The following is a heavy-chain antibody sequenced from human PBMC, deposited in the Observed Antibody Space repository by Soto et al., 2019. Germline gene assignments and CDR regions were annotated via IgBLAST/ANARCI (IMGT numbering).Heavy chain of an antibody. Sequence: GGSLRLSCAASGFTFSSYAMSWVRQAPGKGLEWVSAISGSGGSTYYADSVKGRFTISRDNSKNTLYLQMNSLRAEDTAVYYCAKDAIAVAGTFTRHNWFDPWGQGTLVTVSS. J-gene: IGHJ5*02. CDR3: AKDAIAVAGTFTRHNWFDP. CDR1: GFTFSSYA. CDR2: ISGSGGST. D-gene: IGHD6-19*01. V-gene: IGHV3-23*01.